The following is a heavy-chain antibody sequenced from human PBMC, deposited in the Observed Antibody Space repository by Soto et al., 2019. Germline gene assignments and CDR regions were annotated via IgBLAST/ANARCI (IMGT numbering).Heavy chain of an antibody. CDR3: ARVRQLVSYSYYYMYV. J-gene: IGHJ6*03. CDR2: ISAYNGDT. Sequence: GASVKVCRKASGCTFTNYGITWVRQAPGQGLEWMGWISAYNGDTHYTQRLQGRVTMTTDTSTSTAYMELRGLRSDDTAVYYCARVRQLVSYSYYYMYVWGKGTTIT. CDR1: GCTFTNYG. D-gene: IGHD6-6*01. V-gene: IGHV1-18*01.